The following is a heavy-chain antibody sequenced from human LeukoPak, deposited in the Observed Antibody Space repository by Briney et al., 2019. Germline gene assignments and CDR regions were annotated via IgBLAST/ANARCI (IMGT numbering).Heavy chain of an antibody. D-gene: IGHD3-10*01. V-gene: IGHV3-33*06. CDR3: AKDPPSYGSGSYYYDY. CDR1: GFTFSSYG. CDR2: IWYDGSNK. J-gene: IGHJ4*02. Sequence: RRSLRLSCEASGFTFSSYGMHWLRQAPGEGLEWVAVIWYDGSNKYYAVSEKGRFTISRDHSQNTVYLQRNSLRAEDRAVYYCAKDPPSYGSGSYYYDYWGQGTLVTVSS.